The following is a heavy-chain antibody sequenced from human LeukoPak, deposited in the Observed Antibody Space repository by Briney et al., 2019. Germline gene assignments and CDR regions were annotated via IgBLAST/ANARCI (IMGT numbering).Heavy chain of an antibody. CDR1: GFTFSSYA. D-gene: IGHD5-18*01. J-gene: IGHJ4*02. Sequence: GGSLRLSCAASGFTFSSYAMHWVRQAPGKGLEWVAVISYDGSNKYYADSVKGRFTISRDNSKNTLYLQMNSLRAEDTAVYYCAKNAHYQGYSYGGIDYWGQGTLVTVSS. CDR2: ISYDGSNK. V-gene: IGHV3-30-3*02. CDR3: AKNAHYQGYSYGGIDY.